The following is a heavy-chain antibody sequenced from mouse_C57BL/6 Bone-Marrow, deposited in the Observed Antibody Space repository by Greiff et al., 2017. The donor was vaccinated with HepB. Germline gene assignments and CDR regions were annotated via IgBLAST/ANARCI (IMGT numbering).Heavy chain of an antibody. J-gene: IGHJ1*03. D-gene: IGHD1-1*01. Sequence: EVKVVESGGGLVKPGGSLKLSCAASGFTFSDYGMHWVRQAPEKGLEWVAYISSGSSTIYYADTVKGRFTISRDNAKNTLFLQMTSLRSEDTAMYYCARTYYYGSSSYWYFDVWGTGTTVTVSS. CDR2: ISSGSSTI. V-gene: IGHV5-17*01. CDR3: ARTYYYGSSSYWYFDV. CDR1: GFTFSDYG.